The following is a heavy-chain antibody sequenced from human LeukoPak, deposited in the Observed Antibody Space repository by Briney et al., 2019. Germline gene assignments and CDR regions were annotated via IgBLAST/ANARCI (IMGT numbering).Heavy chain of an antibody. Sequence: GGSLRLSCAASGFTFSSYAMHWVRQAPGKGLEWVAVISYDASNKYYTDSVKGRFTISRDNSKNTLYLQMNSQRAEDTAVYYCARDKWGELLDYWGQGTLVTVSS. V-gene: IGHV3-30-3*01. CDR1: GFTFSSYA. CDR2: ISYDASNK. D-gene: IGHD1-7*01. CDR3: ARDKWGELLDY. J-gene: IGHJ4*02.